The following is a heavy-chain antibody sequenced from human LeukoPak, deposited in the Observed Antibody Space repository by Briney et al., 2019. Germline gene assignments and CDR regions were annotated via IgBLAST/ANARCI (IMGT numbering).Heavy chain of an antibody. CDR3: SRAADPWLQPS. J-gene: IGHJ5*02. Sequence: PGGALRLSCAASGFTFRNYWMIWVRQAPGEGLEWVGNIKQDGSEKRYADPVRGRFSISRDNAQTYLYLQMNRLRAEDTGVYYCSRAADPWLQPSWGQGTLVTVSS. CDR1: GFTFRNYW. D-gene: IGHD5-24*01. V-gene: IGHV3-7*05. CDR2: IKQDGSEK.